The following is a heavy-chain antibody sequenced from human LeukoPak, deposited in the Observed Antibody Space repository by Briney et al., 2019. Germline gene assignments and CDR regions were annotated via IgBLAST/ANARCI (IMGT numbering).Heavy chain of an antibody. J-gene: IGHJ4*02. V-gene: IGHV3-66*01. CDR3: ARAPTITTIFDC. Sequence: GGSLRLSCAASEFTVSSNYMSWVRQAPGKGLEGVAIIYAGGTTHYADSVKGRFTISRDNSRKTLYLQMNILRAEDTAVYYCARAPTITTIFDCWGQGTLVTVSS. D-gene: IGHD4-11*01. CDR2: IYAGGTT. CDR1: EFTVSSNY.